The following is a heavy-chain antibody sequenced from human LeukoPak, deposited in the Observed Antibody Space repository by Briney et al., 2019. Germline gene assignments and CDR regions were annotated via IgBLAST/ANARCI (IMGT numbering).Heavy chain of an antibody. Sequence: PGGSLRLSCAASGVNFSSYAMSWVRQAPGKGLEWVSAISGSGGSTYYADSVKGRFTISRDNSKNTLYLQMNSLRAEDTAVYYCAKDRIAVPYYFDYWGQGTLVTVSS. CDR3: AKDRIAVPYYFDY. CDR1: GVNFSSYA. D-gene: IGHD6-19*01. J-gene: IGHJ4*02. V-gene: IGHV3-23*01. CDR2: ISGSGGST.